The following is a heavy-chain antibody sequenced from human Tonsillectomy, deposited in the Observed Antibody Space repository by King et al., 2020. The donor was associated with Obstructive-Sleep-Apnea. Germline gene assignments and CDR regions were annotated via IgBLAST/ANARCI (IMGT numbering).Heavy chain of an antibody. V-gene: IGHV4-34*01. CDR2: VNHGGST. CDR3: ARGEVGAATNYYYYDLDV. CDR1: GGSFSGYY. Sequence: VQLQQWGAGLLKPSETLSLTCAVYGGSFSGYYWTWICQPPGKGLEWIGEVNHGGSTNYNPSLKSRVTISVDTSKNQFSLKVSSVTAADTAVYYCARGEVGAATNYYYYDLDVWGQGTTVTVSS. D-gene: IGHD1-26*01. J-gene: IGHJ6*02.